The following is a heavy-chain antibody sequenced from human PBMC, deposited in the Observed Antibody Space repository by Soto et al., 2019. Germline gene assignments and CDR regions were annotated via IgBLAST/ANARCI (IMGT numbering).Heavy chain of an antibody. Sequence: SETLSLTCTVSGGSISSPNFYWSWIRQHPGKGLEWIGHIYYNGTTYYNPTLKSRVSISVDTSKNQFSLKLSSVTAADTAVYYCTTPVMGTVTLYYFDYWGRGTLVTVSS. D-gene: IGHD4-17*01. CDR3: TTPVMGTVTLYYFDY. CDR1: GGSISSPNFY. J-gene: IGHJ4*02. V-gene: IGHV4-31*06. CDR2: IYYNGTT.